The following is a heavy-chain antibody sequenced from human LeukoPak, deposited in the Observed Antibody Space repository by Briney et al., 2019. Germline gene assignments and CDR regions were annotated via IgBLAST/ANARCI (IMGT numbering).Heavy chain of an antibody. J-gene: IGHJ3*02. CDR3: ASGYSYGKDAFDI. CDR2: MNSNSGNT. D-gene: IGHD5-18*01. Sequence: ASVKVSCKASGYTFTSYDINWVRQATGQGLEWMGWMNSNSGNTGYAQKFQARVTFTRITSMSTAYMELRSLRSEDTAVYYCASGYSYGKDAFDIWGQGTMVTVSS. V-gene: IGHV1-8*01. CDR1: GYTFTSYD.